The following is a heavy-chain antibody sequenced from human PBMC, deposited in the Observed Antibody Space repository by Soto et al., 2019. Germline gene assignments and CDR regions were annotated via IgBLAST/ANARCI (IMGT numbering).Heavy chain of an antibody. CDR1: GGSFSGYY. CDR2: LYYSGSP. Sequence: QVQLQESGPGLVKPSETLSLTCSVSGGSFSGYYWSWIRQPPVKGLGWIGDLYYSGSPNYNPSLRGRVTISVDGARNHSSLKLKSVTAADTAVYYCARDYYYDSSGIGFDDWGQGALVIVSS. J-gene: IGHJ4*02. CDR3: ARDYYYDSSGIGFDD. D-gene: IGHD3-22*01. V-gene: IGHV4-59*01.